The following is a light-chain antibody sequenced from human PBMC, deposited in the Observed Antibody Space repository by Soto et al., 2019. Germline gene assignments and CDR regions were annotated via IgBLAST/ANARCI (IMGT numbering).Light chain of an antibody. Sequence: QSVLTQPPSASGSPGQSVTISCTGTSSDVGGYNYVSWYQQHPGRAPKLMIYVVSKRPSGVPDRFSGSKSGNTASLTVSGLQAEDEADYYCSSYAGSNNVVFGGGTKLTVL. CDR2: VVS. V-gene: IGLV2-8*01. J-gene: IGLJ2*01. CDR1: SSDVGGYNY. CDR3: SSYAGSNNVV.